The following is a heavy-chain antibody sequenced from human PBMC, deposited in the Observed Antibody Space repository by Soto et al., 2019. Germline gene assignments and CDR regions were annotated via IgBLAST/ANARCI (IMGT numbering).Heavy chain of an antibody. Sequence: QVQLVESGGGVVQPGRSLRLSCAASGFTFSIFGMHWVRQAPGKGLEWVAVISYDGSRTYYRDSVKGRFTISRDRSTNALLPQMNGLRAEDTAVYYCAKSMAVAFPGFYGVDVWGQGTRVTVSS. D-gene: IGHD6-19*01. CDR2: ISYDGSRT. CDR3: AKSMAVAFPGFYGVDV. CDR1: GFTFSIFG. V-gene: IGHV3-30*18. J-gene: IGHJ6*02.